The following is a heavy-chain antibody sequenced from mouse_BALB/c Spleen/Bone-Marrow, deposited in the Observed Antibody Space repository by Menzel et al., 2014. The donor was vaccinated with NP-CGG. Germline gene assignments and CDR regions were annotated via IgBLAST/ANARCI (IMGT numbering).Heavy chain of an antibody. CDR1: GFTFTYYY. CDR2: ISNKANGYTS. V-gene: IGHV7-3*02. J-gene: IGHJ2*01. D-gene: IGHD1-1*01. CDR3: SREIGGITLDY. Sequence: EVKLGESVAGLVQPGGSLRLSCATSGFTFTYYYIYCFHQPPGKAIEWLGFISNKANGYTSEFSASVKGRFTISRDNSQRSHYLKMNTLRAEDSATYDRSREIGGITLDYRGQGTPLTVSS.